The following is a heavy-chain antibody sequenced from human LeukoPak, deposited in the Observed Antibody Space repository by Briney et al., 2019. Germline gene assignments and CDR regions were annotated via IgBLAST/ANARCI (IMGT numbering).Heavy chain of an antibody. Sequence: PSETLSLTCAVYGGSFSGYYWSWIRQPPGKGLEWIGEINHSGSTNYNPSLESRVIVSVDTSKNQFSLKLSSVTAADTAVYYCARGFYDSRGYSNPFDHWGQGTLVTVSS. J-gene: IGHJ4*02. CDR1: GGSFSGYY. CDR2: INHSGST. CDR3: ARGFYDSRGYSNPFDH. D-gene: IGHD3-22*01. V-gene: IGHV4-34*01.